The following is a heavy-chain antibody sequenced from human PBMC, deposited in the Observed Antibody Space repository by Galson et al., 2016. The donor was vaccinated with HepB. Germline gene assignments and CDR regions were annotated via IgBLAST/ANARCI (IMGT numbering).Heavy chain of an antibody. CDR3: TRKQDYGDYWGYIDY. D-gene: IGHD4-17*01. V-gene: IGHV3-49*03. CDR1: GFTFGDYA. J-gene: IGHJ4*02. CDR2: ITSKAYGATT. Sequence: SLRLSCAASGFTFGDYAMSWFRQAPGKGLAWVGFITSKAYGATTQYAASVKGRFTISRDDPKSIAYLQMNSLKTEDTAVYYCTRKQDYGDYWGYIDYWGQGTLVTVSS.